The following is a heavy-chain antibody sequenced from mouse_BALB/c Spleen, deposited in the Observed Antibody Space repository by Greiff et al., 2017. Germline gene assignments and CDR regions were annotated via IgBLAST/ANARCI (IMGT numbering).Heavy chain of an antibody. CDR3: VRHENYYGSSYFDY. V-gene: IGHV10-1*02. CDR2: IRSKSNNYAT. J-gene: IGHJ2*01. CDR1: GFTFNTYA. D-gene: IGHD1-1*01. Sequence: EVQLVESGGGLVQPKGSLKLSCAASGFTFNTYAMNWVRQAPGKGLEWVARIRSKSNNYATYYADSVKDRFTISRDDSQSMLYLQMNNLKTEDTAMYYCVRHENYYGSSYFDYWGQGTTLTVSS.